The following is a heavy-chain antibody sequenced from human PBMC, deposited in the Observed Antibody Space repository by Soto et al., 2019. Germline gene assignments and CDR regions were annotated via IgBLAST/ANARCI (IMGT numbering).Heavy chain of an antibody. V-gene: IGHV3-15*07. CDR3: AADLPNWGAYAFDY. CDR1: GFTFTNAW. J-gene: IGHJ4*02. D-gene: IGHD7-27*01. Sequence: EVQLVESGGGLVEPGGSLRLSCAASGFTFTNAWLNWVRQAPGKGLEWVGRIKSKNDGGTTDYAAPVKGRFTISRDDSENTVYLQMNSLKTEDTAVYYYAADLPNWGAYAFDYWGQGTLVTVSS. CDR2: IKSKNDGGTT.